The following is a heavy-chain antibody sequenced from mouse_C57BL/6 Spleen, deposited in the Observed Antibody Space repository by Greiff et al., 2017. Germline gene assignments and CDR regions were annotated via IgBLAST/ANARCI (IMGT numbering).Heavy chain of an antibody. CDR3: ARRGFDY. Sequence: QVQLQQPGAELVQPGASVKMSCKASGYTFTSYWMHWVTQRPGRGLEWLGRIDPNSGGTKYNAKFKSKATLTVDKPSSTAYMQLSDLPTEDSAVCYCARRGFDYWGQGTTLTVSS. CDR1: GYTFTSYW. J-gene: IGHJ2*01. V-gene: IGHV1-72*01. CDR2: IDPNSGGT.